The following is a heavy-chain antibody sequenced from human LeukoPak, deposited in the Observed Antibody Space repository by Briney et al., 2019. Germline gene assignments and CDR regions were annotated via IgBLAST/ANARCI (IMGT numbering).Heavy chain of an antibody. CDR1: GGSIISYY. J-gene: IGHJ5*02. V-gene: IGHV4-59*08. Sequence: SETLSLTCTVSGGSIISYYWSWTRQPPGKGLEWIGTLYHSGSTHYNPSLESRITISVDTSKNQFSLKLYSVTAADTAVYYCARQGDSTKGYYLDWFDPWGQGTLVIVSS. CDR3: ARQGDSTKGYYLDWFDP. D-gene: IGHD3-3*01. CDR2: LYHSGST.